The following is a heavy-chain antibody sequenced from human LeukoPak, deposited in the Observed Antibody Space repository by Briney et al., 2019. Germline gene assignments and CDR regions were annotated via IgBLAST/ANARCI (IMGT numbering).Heavy chain of an antibody. D-gene: IGHD6-13*01. CDR2: INHSGST. V-gene: IGHV4-34*01. J-gene: IGHJ4*02. CDR3: ARGPYSSSWSPFDY. Sequence: SETLSLTCAVYGGSFSGYYWSWIRQPPGKGLEWVGEINHSGSTNYNPSLKSRVTISVDTSKNQFSLKLSSVTAADTAVYYCARGPYSSSWSPFDYWGQGTLVTVSS. CDR1: GGSFSGYY.